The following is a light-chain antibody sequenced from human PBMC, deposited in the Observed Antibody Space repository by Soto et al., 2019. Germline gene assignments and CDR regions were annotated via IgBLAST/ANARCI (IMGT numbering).Light chain of an antibody. J-gene: IGLJ2*01. CDR2: DVS. CDR3: SSYTSNSTPQ. V-gene: IGLV2-14*01. Sequence: QSALTQPASVSGSPGQSITISCTGTTSYVSWYQQHPGKAPQLIIFDVSNRPSGVSDRFSGSKSGNTASLTISGLQAEDEADYYCSSYTSNSTPQFGGGTQLTVL. CDR1: TSY.